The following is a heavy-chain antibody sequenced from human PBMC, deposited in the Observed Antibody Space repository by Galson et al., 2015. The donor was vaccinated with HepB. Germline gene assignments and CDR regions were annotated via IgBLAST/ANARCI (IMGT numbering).Heavy chain of an antibody. D-gene: IGHD2-15*01. J-gene: IGHJ6*02. V-gene: IGHV1-24*01. CDR3: ATVLGVAADRYYYYYGMDV. Sequence: SVKVSCKVSGYTLTELSMHWVRQAPGKGLEWVGGFDPEDGETIYAQKFQGRVTITEDTSTDTAYMELSSLRSEDTAVYYCATVLGVAADRYYYYYGMDVWGQGTTVTVSS. CDR2: FDPEDGET. CDR1: GYTLTELS.